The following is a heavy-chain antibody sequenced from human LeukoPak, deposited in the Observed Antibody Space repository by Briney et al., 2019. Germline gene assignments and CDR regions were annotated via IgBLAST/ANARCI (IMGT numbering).Heavy chain of an antibody. J-gene: IGHJ6*03. CDR2: ISGSGGST. D-gene: IGHD2-15*01. CDR1: GFTFSSYA. V-gene: IGHV3-23*01. Sequence: GGSLRLSCAASGFTFSSYAMSWVRQAPGKGLEWVSAISGSGGSTYYADSVKGRFTISRDNSKNTLYLQMYSLRAEDTAVYYCATPEGPARSYYYYMDVWGKGTTVTVSS. CDR3: ATPEGPARSYYYYMDV.